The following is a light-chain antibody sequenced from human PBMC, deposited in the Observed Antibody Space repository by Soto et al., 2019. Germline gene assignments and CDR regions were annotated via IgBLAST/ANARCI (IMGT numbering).Light chain of an antibody. Sequence: QSVLTQPPSASGTPGQRVTISCSGSSSNIGSNYVYWYQQLPGTAPKLLIYRNNQRPSGVPDLFSGSKSGTSASLAISGLRSEDEADYYCATWDDSLSGWVFGGGTKGTVL. J-gene: IGLJ3*02. CDR3: ATWDDSLSGWV. V-gene: IGLV1-47*01. CDR1: SSNIGSNY. CDR2: RNN.